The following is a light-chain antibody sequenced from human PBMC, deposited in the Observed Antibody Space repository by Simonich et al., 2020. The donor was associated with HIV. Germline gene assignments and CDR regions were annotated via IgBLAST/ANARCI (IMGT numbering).Light chain of an antibody. CDR2: WAT. J-gene: IGKJ2*01. V-gene: IGKV4-1*01. CDR1: QSVLYSSNNTNY. CDR3: QQYFSTPYT. Sequence: DIVMTQSPDSLAVSLGERATINYKSSQSVLYSSNNTNYLAWYQQKPRQPPNLLIYWATTRESGVPDRFSGSGSVTNFTLTISSLQAEDVALYYCQQYFSTPYTFGQGTKLEIK.